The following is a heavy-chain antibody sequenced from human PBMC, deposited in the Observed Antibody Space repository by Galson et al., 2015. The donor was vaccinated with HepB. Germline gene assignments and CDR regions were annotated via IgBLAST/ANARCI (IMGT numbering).Heavy chain of an antibody. CDR2: ISAYNGNT. CDR1: GYTFTSYG. J-gene: IGHJ4*02. Sequence: SVKVSCKASGYTFTSYGISWVRQAPGQGLEWMGWISAYNGNTNYAQKLQGRVTMTTDTSTSTAYMELRSLRSDDTAVYYCAREPPHYDYIWGSYRPFDYWGQGTLVTVSS. D-gene: IGHD3-16*02. CDR3: AREPPHYDYIWGSYRPFDY. V-gene: IGHV1-18*01.